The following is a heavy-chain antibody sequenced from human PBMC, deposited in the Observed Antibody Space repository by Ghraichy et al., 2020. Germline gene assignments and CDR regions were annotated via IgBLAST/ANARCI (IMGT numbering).Heavy chain of an antibody. D-gene: IGHD6-19*01. CDR3: ATFSSCW. CDR1: AFTFSSHW. V-gene: IGHV3-7*01. Sequence: GGSLRLSCVASAFTFSSHWMHWVRQPPGKGLEWVANIRQYGSEKYYVDSVKGRFTISRDNAKNSLFLQMNSLRAEDTAVYYCATFSSCWWGQGTLVTVSS. J-gene: IGHJ4*02. CDR2: IRQYGSEK.